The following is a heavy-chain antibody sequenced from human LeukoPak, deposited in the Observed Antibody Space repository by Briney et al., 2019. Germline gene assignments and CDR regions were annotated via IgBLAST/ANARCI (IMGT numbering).Heavy chain of an antibody. CDR2: IYYRGNT. Sequence: SQTLSLTCSVSGGSVNSNDHYWSWIRHSPGRGLEWIGSIYYRGNTYYSPSLESRVSMSMDVPRNQFSLQMNSVTAADTAVYYCASKEPFYDVLTGYYGGTFDIWGQGTMVTVSS. V-gene: IGHV4-30-4*01. J-gene: IGHJ3*02. CDR3: ASKEPFYDVLTGYYGGTFDI. CDR1: GGSVNSNDHY. D-gene: IGHD3-9*01.